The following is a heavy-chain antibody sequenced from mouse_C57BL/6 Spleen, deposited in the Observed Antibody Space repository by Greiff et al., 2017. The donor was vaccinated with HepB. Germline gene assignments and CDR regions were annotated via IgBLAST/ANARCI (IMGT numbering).Heavy chain of an antibody. J-gene: IGHJ2*01. CDR3: SPYDCEYYFDY. V-gene: IGHV5-17*01. D-gene: IGHD2-4*01. CDR1: GFTFSDYG. CDR2: ISSGSSTI. Sequence: EVHLVEPGGGLVKPGGSLKLSCAASGFTFSDYGMHWVRQAPDKGLEWVAYISSGSSTIYYADTVKGRFTITRDNAKNTLFLQMTSLRSEDTAMYCCSPYDCEYYFDYWGQGTTLTVSS.